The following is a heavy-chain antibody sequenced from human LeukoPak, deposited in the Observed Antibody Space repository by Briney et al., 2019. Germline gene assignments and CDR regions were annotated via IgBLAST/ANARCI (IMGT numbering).Heavy chain of an antibody. CDR2: IIPILGIA. CDR1: GGTFSSYA. Sequence: ASVKVSCKASGGTFSSYAISWVRQAPGQGLEWMGRIIPILGIANYARKFQGRVTITADKSTSTAYMELSSLRSEDTAVYYCARDRTMTTVTRGAFDIWGQGTMVTVSS. J-gene: IGHJ3*02. V-gene: IGHV1-69*04. D-gene: IGHD4-17*01. CDR3: ARDRTMTTVTRGAFDI.